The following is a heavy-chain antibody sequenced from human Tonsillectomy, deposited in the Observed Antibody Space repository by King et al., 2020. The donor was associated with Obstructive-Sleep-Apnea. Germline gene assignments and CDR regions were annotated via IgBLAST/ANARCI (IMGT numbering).Heavy chain of an antibody. CDR1: GFTFSSYS. CDR3: ARDVARGNDAFDI. V-gene: IGHV3-21*01. J-gene: IGHJ3*02. CDR2: ISSSSIYI. Sequence: VQLVESGGGLVKPGGSLRLSCAASGFTFSSYSMNWVRQAPGKGLEWVSSISSSSIYIYYADSVKGRFTISRDNAKNSLYLQMNSLRAEDTAVYYCARDVARGNDAFDIWGQGTMVTVSS.